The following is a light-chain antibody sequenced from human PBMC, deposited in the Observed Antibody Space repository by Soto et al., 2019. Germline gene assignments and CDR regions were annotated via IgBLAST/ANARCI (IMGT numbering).Light chain of an antibody. CDR2: AAS. Sequence: DIQMTQSPSSLSASVGERVTITCRASQSISNYLNWYQQKPGKAPNLLIYAASSLQSGVPSRFSGSGSGTDFTLTISSLQPEDFATYFCQETNSSPYTFGQGTKLEIK. V-gene: IGKV1-39*01. J-gene: IGKJ2*01. CDR3: QETNSSPYT. CDR1: QSISNY.